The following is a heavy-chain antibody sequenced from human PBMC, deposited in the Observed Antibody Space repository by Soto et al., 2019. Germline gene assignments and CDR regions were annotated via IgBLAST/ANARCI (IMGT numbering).Heavy chain of an antibody. CDR2: IIPILGIA. CDR1: GGTFSSYT. Sequence: QVQLVQSGAEVKKPGSSVKVSCKASGGTFSSYTISWVRQAPGQGLERMGRIIPILGIANYAQKFQGRVTITADKSTSTAYMELSSLRSEDTAVYYCARVPAAIHYYYYYMDVWGKGTTVTVSS. CDR3: ARVPAAIHYYYYYMDV. V-gene: IGHV1-69*02. D-gene: IGHD2-2*01. J-gene: IGHJ6*03.